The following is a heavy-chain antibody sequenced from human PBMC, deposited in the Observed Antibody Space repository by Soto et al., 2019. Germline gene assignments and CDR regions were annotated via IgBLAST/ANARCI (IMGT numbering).Heavy chain of an antibody. J-gene: IGHJ4*02. CDR3: ARDLGYYYDGRSGAYFDY. CDR1: GFTFGDHY. D-gene: IGHD3-22*01. V-gene: IGHV3-11*01. Sequence: QVQLVESGGGLVKPGGSLRLTCAASGFTFGDHYMSWIRQAPGKGLEWVSYISSSGSAIYYADSVKGRFTISRDNAENSLYLQMNSLRAEDTAVYYCARDLGYYYDGRSGAYFDYWGQGTLVTVSS. CDR2: ISSSGSAI.